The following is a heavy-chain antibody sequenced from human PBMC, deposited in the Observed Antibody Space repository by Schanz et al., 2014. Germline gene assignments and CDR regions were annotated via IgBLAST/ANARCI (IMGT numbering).Heavy chain of an antibody. CDR3: ASAGCINGACKYGMEV. CDR2: ISGSGAGT. V-gene: IGHV3-23*04. J-gene: IGHJ6*02. CDR1: GFIFSNFA. D-gene: IGHD2-8*01. Sequence: EVQLVESGGGLVQPGGSLRLSCAASGFIFSNFAMEWVRQAPGKGLEWVSAISGSGAGTYYADSVKGRFTFSRDNSKNTLYLQMNSLRAAATAVYYCASAGCINGACKYGMEVWGQGTTVTVSS.